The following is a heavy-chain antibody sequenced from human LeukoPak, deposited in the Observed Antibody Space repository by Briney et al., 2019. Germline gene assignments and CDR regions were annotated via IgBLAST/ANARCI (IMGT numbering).Heavy chain of an antibody. Sequence: QAGGSLRLSCAASGFTFTSFAMSWVRQAPGKGLEWVSAISGGAVSTYYADSVKGRFTISRDNSKNTLYLQMNSLRAEDTAVYYCARRGDSNYPPIDAFDIWGQGTMVTVSS. D-gene: IGHD4-11*01. CDR2: ISGGAVST. V-gene: IGHV3-23*01. J-gene: IGHJ3*02. CDR3: ARRGDSNYPPIDAFDI. CDR1: GFTFTSFA.